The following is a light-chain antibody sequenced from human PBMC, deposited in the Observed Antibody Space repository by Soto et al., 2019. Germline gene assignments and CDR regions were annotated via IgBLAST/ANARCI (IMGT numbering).Light chain of an antibody. J-gene: IGLJ1*01. CDR2: SNS. Sequence: QSVLTQPPSASGTPGQRVTLSCSGSSSNIGSNTVNWYQQLPGTAPKLLIYSNSQRPSGVPDRFSGSKSGTSASLAIRGLQSEDEADYYCSAWDDSLNGYAFGPGTKLTVL. CDR1: SSNIGSNT. CDR3: SAWDDSLNGYA. V-gene: IGLV1-44*01.